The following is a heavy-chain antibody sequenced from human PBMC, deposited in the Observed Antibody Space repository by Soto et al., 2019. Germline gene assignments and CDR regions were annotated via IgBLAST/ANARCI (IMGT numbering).Heavy chain of an antibody. J-gene: IGHJ4*02. Sequence: SETLSLTCAVYGGSISGHYWNWIRQPPGKGLEWIGEINHSGRTNYNPSLKSRVTISVDTSKNQFSLNLGSATAADTAVYYCARGNIAAALVYWGQGTLVTVSS. D-gene: IGHD6-13*01. CDR1: GGSISGHY. CDR3: ARGNIAAALVY. CDR2: INHSGRT. V-gene: IGHV4-34*01.